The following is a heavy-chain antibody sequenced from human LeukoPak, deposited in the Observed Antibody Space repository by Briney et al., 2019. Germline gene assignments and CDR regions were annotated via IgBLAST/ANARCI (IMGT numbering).Heavy chain of an antibody. D-gene: IGHD2-2*02. J-gene: IGHJ4*02. V-gene: IGHV1-8*02. Sequence: ASVKVSCKASGYTFTGYYMHWVRQAPGQGLEWMGWINPNSGNTGYAQKFQGRVTMTRDTSKNIAYMELTSLRSDDTAMYYCARGTPDCSSASCYNYWGQGTMVAVSS. CDR2: INPNSGNT. CDR1: GYTFTGYY. CDR3: ARGTPDCSSASCYNY.